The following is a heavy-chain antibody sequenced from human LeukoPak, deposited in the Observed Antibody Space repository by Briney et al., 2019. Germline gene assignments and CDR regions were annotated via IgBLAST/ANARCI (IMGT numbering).Heavy chain of an antibody. J-gene: IGHJ4*02. V-gene: IGHV3-33*01. D-gene: IGHD5-18*01. CDR2: IRYDGSNK. Sequence: PGGSLRLSCAASGFTFSSYGMHWVGQAPGKGLEWVAVIRYDGSNKYYADSVKGRFTISRDNSKNTVYLQMNSLRAEDTAVYYCARDNAGGPGKDSYGSDYWGQRTLVTVSS. CDR3: ARDNAGGPGKDSYGSDY. CDR1: GFTFSSYG.